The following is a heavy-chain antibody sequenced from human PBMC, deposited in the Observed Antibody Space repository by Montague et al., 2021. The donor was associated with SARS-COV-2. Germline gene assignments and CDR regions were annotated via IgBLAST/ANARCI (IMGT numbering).Heavy chain of an antibody. Sequence: CTISGDSVSSNTAAWNWIRQSPSRGLEWLGRTYYRSKWYNDYAVSVKSRISINVDTSKNQFSLQLNSVTPEDTAVYYCARGISATNKWGQGTLVTVSS. J-gene: IGHJ4*02. CDR1: GDSVSSNTAA. D-gene: IGHD6-13*01. CDR3: ARGISATNK. CDR2: TYYRSKWYN. V-gene: IGHV6-1*01.